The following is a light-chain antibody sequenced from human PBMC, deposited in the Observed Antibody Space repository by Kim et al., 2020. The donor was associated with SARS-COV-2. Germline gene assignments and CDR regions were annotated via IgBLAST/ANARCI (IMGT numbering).Light chain of an antibody. CDR2: KDS. Sequence: SYELTQPPSVSVSPGQTARITCSGDALPKQYAYWYQQKPGQAPVLVIYKDSERPSGIPERFSGSSSGTTVTLTISGVQAEDEADYYCQSADSSGTYGGNWVFGGGTQLTVL. V-gene: IGLV3-25*03. CDR1: ALPKQY. J-gene: IGLJ3*02. CDR3: QSADSSGTYGGNWV.